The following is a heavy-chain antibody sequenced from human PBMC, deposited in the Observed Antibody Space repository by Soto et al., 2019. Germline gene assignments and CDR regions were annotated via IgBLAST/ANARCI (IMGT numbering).Heavy chain of an antibody. D-gene: IGHD3-9*01. CDR2: IYYSGST. V-gene: IGHV4-59*08. CDR3: ARLWDDNDY. CDR1: GGSISSYY. Sequence: SETLSLTCTVSGGSISSYYWSWIRQPPGKGLEWIGYIYYSGSTNYNPSLKSRVTISVDTSKNQFSLKLSSVTAADTAVYYCARLWDDNDYWGQGTLVTVSS. J-gene: IGHJ4*02.